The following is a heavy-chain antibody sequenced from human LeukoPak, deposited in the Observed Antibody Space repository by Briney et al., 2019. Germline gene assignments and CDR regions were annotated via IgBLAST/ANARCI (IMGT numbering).Heavy chain of an antibody. Sequence: GESLQISCQGSGYSFTSYWIGWVRQLPGKGLEWMGVVYPGDSDTRYSPSFQGQVTISADKSISTAYLQWSSLKASDTAMYYCARPHTLDRTTKYYFDYWGQGTLVTVSS. CDR1: GYSFTSYW. CDR3: ARPHTLDRTTKYYFDY. CDR2: VYPGDSDT. J-gene: IGHJ4*02. V-gene: IGHV5-51*01. D-gene: IGHD1-14*01.